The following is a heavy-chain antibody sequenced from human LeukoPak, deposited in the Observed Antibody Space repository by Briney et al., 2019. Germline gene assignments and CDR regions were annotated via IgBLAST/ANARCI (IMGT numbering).Heavy chain of an antibody. CDR1: GGFISNYY. V-gene: IGHV4-4*07. CDR2: INTSGST. D-gene: IGHD6-19*01. CDR3: ARGRAVAEY. J-gene: IGHJ4*02. Sequence: SETLSLTCTASGGFISNYYWSWIRQPAGKGLEWIGRINTSGSTNYNPSLKSRVTMSADTSKNQFSLQLSSVTATDTAVYYCARGRAVAEYWGQGTLVTVSS.